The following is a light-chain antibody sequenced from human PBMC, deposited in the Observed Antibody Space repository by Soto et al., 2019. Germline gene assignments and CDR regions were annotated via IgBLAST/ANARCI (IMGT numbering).Light chain of an antibody. CDR2: GAS. V-gene: IGKV3-20*01. CDR1: QSVSSSY. CDR3: QQYGSSPWT. J-gene: IGKJ1*01. Sequence: EIVLTQSPGTLSLSPGERATLSCRASQSVSSSYLAWYQQKPGQAPRLLIYGASSRATGIPDRFSGSGFGTDFTLTISRLEPADFAVYYCQQYGSSPWTFGQETKVEIK.